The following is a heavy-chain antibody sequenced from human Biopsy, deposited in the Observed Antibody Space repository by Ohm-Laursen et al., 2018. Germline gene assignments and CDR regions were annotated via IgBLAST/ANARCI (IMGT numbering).Heavy chain of an antibody. V-gene: IGHV1-18*01. Sequence: SVTVSCKASGYTFSSYGINWVRQAPGQGLEWLGWINTYNGNTNYAQNLQGRFTMTTDTSTSTAYMELRSLRSDDTAVYYCARGGTLVVVPTAVLHSFDIWGQGTMVTVSS. CDR1: GYTFSSYG. D-gene: IGHD2-2*01. CDR3: ARGGTLVVVPTAVLHSFDI. CDR2: INTYNGNT. J-gene: IGHJ3*02.